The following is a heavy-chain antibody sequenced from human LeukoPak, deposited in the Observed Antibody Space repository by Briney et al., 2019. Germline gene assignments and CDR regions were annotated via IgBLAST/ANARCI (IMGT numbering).Heavy chain of an antibody. J-gene: IGHJ6*03. Sequence: GGSLRLSCAASGFTFSSYAMHWVRQAPGKGLEWVAVISYDGSNKYYADSVKGRFTISRDNSKNTLYLQMNSLRAEDTAVYYCARDYGGNSFNYYYYYYMDVWGKGTTVTVSS. D-gene: IGHD4-23*01. V-gene: IGHV3-30*01. CDR3: ARDYGGNSFNYYYYYYMDV. CDR2: ISYDGSNK. CDR1: GFTFSSYA.